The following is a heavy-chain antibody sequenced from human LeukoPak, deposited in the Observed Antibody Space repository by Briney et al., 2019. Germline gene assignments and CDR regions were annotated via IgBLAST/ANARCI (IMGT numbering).Heavy chain of an antibody. D-gene: IGHD5-18*01. CDR3: AAAMVLNWFDP. CDR2: IYYSGST. J-gene: IGHJ5*02. CDR1: GGSISSSGYY. V-gene: IGHV4-39*01. Sequence: SETLSLTCTVSGGSISSSGYYWVWIRQPPGKGLEWIGSIYYSGSTHYSPSLKSRVTISVDTSRNQISLKLSSVTAADTAVYYCAAAMVLNWFDPWGQGTPVTVSS.